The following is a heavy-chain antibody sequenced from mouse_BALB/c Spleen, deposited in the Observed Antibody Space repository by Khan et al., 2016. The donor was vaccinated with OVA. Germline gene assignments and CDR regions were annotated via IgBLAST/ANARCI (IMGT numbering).Heavy chain of an antibody. Sequence: QVQLKESGPGLVAPSQSLSITCTVSGFSLTSYGVHWVRQPPGKGLEWLGVIWAGGSTNYNSALMSRLSTSKDDFQSQVFLKMNILQTDDTALDYCARREDIWGQGTTLTVSS. D-gene: IGHD1-3*01. CDR3: ARREDI. V-gene: IGHV2-9*02. J-gene: IGHJ2*01. CDR2: IWAGGST. CDR1: GFSLTSYG.